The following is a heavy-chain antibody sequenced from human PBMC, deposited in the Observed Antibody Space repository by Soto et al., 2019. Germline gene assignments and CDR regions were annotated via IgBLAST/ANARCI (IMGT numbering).Heavy chain of an antibody. CDR3: ARVEHRGVAVVREY. Sequence: ASVKVSCKASGNTFASHGFSWVRQAPGQGLEWMGWISGFNGQTNYALKFQGRVTLTTDTSTSTAYMELRSLRSDDTAVYFCARVEHRGVAVVREYWGQGTLVTSPQ. V-gene: IGHV1-18*01. D-gene: IGHD3-10*01. CDR1: GNTFASHG. J-gene: IGHJ4*02. CDR2: ISGFNGQT.